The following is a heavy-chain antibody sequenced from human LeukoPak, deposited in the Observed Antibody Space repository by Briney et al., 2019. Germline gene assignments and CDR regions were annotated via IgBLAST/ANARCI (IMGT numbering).Heavy chain of an antibody. D-gene: IGHD3-9*01. Sequence: PSETLSLTCAVYGGSFSGYYWSWVRQPPGKGLEWTGEINHSGSTNYNPSLKSRVTISVDTSKNQFSLKLSSVTAADTAVYYCATDILTGYYDYWGQGTLVTVSS. V-gene: IGHV4-34*01. CDR2: INHSGST. J-gene: IGHJ4*02. CDR1: GGSFSGYY. CDR3: ATDILTGYYDY.